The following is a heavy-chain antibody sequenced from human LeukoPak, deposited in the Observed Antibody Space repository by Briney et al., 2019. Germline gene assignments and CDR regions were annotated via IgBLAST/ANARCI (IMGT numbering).Heavy chain of an antibody. J-gene: IGHJ5*02. CDR3: ARGGYYGLGNDFRFDP. V-gene: IGHV3-30*04. D-gene: IGHD3-10*01. CDR2: ISYAGSNE. Sequence: GGSLRLSCAASGFTFSSYAMHWVRQAPGKGLEWVAVISYAGSNEYYTDSVKGRFTISRDNSKNTLYLQMSSLRAADMAVYYCARGGYYGLGNDFRFDPWGQGTLVTVSS. CDR1: GFTFSSYA.